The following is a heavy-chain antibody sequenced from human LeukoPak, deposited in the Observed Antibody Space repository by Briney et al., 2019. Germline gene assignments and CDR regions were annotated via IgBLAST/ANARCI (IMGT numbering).Heavy chain of an antibody. CDR3: ARLITGTTTAFDI. Sequence: KPSETLSLTCGVSGGSISGYYWTWIRQPAGKGLERIGRVYTSGSTHYNPSLKTRLTMSVDTSKNQFSLKLSSVTAADTAVYYCARLITGTTTAFDIWGQGTMVTVSS. V-gene: IGHV4-4*07. D-gene: IGHD1-7*01. J-gene: IGHJ3*02. CDR2: VYTSGST. CDR1: GGSISGYY.